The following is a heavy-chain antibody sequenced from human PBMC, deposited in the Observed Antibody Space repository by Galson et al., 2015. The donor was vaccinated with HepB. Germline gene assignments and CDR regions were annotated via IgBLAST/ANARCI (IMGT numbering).Heavy chain of an antibody. V-gene: IGHV3-7*03. Sequence: SLRLSCAASGFTFSSYWMSWVRQAPGKGLEWVANIKQDGSEKYYVQTVKGRFTITRDNATNSLYLQMNSLRAEDTAVYYCASATRFWSGCTEYFDLWGQGTLVTVSS. J-gene: IGHJ4*02. CDR1: GFTFSSYW. CDR3: ASATRFWSGCTEYFDL. D-gene: IGHD3-3*01. CDR2: IKQDGSEK.